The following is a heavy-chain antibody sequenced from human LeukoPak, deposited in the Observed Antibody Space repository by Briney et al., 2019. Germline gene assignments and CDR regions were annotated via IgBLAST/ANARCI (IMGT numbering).Heavy chain of an antibody. J-gene: IGHJ6*03. CDR2: ISGDGNT. CDR3: AKAPGCYYSYYIDV. D-gene: IGHD7-27*01. Sequence: GGSLRLSCPASGFTFDDYAMHWVRQAPGKGLEWVSLISGDGNTYYADSVKGRFTISRDNSKNSLYLQMNSLRTEDTALYYCAKAPGCYYSYYIDVWGKGTTVTVSS. V-gene: IGHV3-43*02. CDR1: GFTFDDYA.